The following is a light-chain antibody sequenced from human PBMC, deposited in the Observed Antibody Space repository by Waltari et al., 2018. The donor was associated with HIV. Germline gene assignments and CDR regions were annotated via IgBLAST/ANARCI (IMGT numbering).Light chain of an antibody. V-gene: IGLV3-21*02. CDR3: QVWDSSRDWE. CDR1: NTGSKS. CDR2: DDS. Sequence: SNVLTQSPSVSVAPGQPARITCGGNNTGSKSVHWYQQSPGQAPVVVVFDDSDRPSGIPERFAGSNSGNTATLTISRVEAGDEADYYCQVWDSSRDWEFGGGTKLTVL. J-gene: IGLJ3*02.